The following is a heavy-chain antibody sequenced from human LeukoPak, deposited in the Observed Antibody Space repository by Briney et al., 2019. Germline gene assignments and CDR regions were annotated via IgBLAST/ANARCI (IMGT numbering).Heavy chain of an antibody. J-gene: IGHJ5*02. V-gene: IGHV3-30*18. Sequence: PGRSLRLSCAASGFTFSSYGMHWVRQAPGKGLEWVAVISYDGSNKYYADSVKGRFTISRDNSKNTLYLQMNSLRAKATAVYYCAKTGTPTSPSQLRSWFDPWGQGTLVTVSS. CDR3: AKTGTPTSPSQLRSWFDP. CDR2: ISYDGSNK. D-gene: IGHD1-26*01. CDR1: GFTFSSYG.